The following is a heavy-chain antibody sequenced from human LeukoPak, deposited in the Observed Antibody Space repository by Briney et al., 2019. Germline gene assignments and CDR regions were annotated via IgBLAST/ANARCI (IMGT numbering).Heavy chain of an antibody. Sequence: PSETLSLTCAVYGGSFSGYYWSWIRQPPGKGLEWIGEINHSGSTNYNPSLKSRVTISVDTSKNQFSLKLSSVTAADTAVYYCARGRDSVERLVSSSLYYFDYWGQGTLVTVSS. CDR1: GGSFSGYY. CDR2: INHSGST. CDR3: ARGRDSVERLVSSSLYYFDY. J-gene: IGHJ4*02. V-gene: IGHV4-34*01. D-gene: IGHD6-13*01.